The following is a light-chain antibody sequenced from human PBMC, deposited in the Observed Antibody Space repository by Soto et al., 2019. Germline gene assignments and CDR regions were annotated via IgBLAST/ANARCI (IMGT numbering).Light chain of an antibody. Sequence: EIVLTQSPGTPSLSPGEGATLSCRASQSVSTNFFAWYQQKPGQAPRLLIYGASTRATDIPDRFSGSGSGTDFTLTISRLEPEDFAVYYCQQYGRTSWTFGQGTKV. CDR3: QQYGRTSWT. J-gene: IGKJ1*01. V-gene: IGKV3-20*01. CDR2: GAS. CDR1: QSVSTNF.